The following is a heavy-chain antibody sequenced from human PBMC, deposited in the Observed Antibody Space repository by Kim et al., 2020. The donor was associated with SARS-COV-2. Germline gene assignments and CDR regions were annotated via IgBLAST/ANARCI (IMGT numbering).Heavy chain of an antibody. J-gene: IGHJ3*02. CDR2: ISGSGGST. Sequence: GGSLRLSCAASGFTFSSYAMSWVRQAPGKGLEWVSAISGSGGSTYYADSVKGRFTISRDNSKNTLYLQMNSLRAEDTAVYYCAKDGPIVVVVAATPPDDAFDIWGQGTMVTVSS. D-gene: IGHD2-15*01. CDR1: GFTFSSYA. CDR3: AKDGPIVVVVAATPPDDAFDI. V-gene: IGHV3-23*01.